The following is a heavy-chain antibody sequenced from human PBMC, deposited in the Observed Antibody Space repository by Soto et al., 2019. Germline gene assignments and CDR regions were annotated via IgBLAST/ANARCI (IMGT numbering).Heavy chain of an antibody. Sequence: DVQLVESGGGLVQPGGSLRLSCAASGFSFSNYSIHWVRQAPGKGLVWVSRIKTDGSSTDYAASVKGRFTISRDNAKNTLYLQMNSLTAEDTAVYYCAKREGNTYGLFHWGQGTLVTVSS. CDR1: GFSFSNYS. D-gene: IGHD5-18*01. V-gene: IGHV3-74*01. CDR3: AKREGNTYGLFH. CDR2: IKTDGSST. J-gene: IGHJ4*02.